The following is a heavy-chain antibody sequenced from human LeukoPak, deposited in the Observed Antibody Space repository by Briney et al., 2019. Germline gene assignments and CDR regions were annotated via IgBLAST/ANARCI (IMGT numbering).Heavy chain of an antibody. V-gene: IGHV4-4*02. D-gene: IGHD2/OR15-2a*01. J-gene: IGHJ2*01. CDR2: IYYSGST. CDR1: GGSISSTNW. CDR3: ARAFRARYFDL. Sequence: SETLSLTCGVSGGSISSTNWWSWVRQPPGQGLEWIGIIYYSGSTYYDPSLKGRVTISVDTSKNQFSLKLSSVTAADTAVYYCARAFRARYFDLWGRGTLVTVSS.